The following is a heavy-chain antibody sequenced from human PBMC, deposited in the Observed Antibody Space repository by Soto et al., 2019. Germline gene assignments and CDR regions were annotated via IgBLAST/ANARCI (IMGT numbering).Heavy chain of an antibody. D-gene: IGHD3-22*01. CDR2: ISYDGSNK. CDR1: GFTFSSYA. CDR3: ERGARYYDRSEDAFDS. V-gene: IGHV3-30-3*01. J-gene: IGHJ3*02. Sequence: QVQLVESGGGVVQPGRSLRLSCAASGFTFSSYAMHWVRQAPGKGLEWVAVISYDGSNKYYADSVKGRLTIFRDNSKNTLYLQRTSLCVEDTAVYSWERGARYYDRSEDAFDSWGQGTMVTVSS.